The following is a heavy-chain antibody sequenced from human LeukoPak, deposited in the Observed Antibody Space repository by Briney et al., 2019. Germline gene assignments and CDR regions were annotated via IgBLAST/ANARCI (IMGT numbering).Heavy chain of an antibody. CDR1: GYTLTELS. CDR3: ARDFRIAARPVFDP. J-gene: IGHJ5*02. CDR2: FDPEDGET. V-gene: IGHV1-24*01. D-gene: IGHD6-6*01. Sequence: ASVKVSCKVSGYTLTELSMHWVRQAPGKGLEWMGGFDPEDGETIYAQKFQGRVTMTEDTSTDTAYMELSSLRSEDTAVYYCARDFRIAARPVFDPWGQGTLVTVSS.